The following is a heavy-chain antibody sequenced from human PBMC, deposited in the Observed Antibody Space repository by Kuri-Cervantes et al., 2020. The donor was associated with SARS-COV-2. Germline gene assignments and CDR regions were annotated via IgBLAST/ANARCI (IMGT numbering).Heavy chain of an antibody. Sequence: GASLKISCAASHFTFSSYAFHWVRQAPGQGLEWVTAISYDGNNKYFADSMKGRFTISRDNTKNSLYLHMNSLRAEDTALYYCGRNSEVAGAAAVDFWGQGTLVTVSS. D-gene: IGHD6-19*01. CDR2: ISYDGNNK. CDR1: HFTFSSYA. CDR3: GRNSEVAGAAAVDF. V-gene: IGHV3-30*04. J-gene: IGHJ4*02.